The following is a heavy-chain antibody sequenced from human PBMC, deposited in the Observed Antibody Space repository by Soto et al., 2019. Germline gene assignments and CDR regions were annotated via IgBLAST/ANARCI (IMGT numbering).Heavy chain of an antibody. D-gene: IGHD2-15*01. CDR3: ASTVVVVAHDAFDI. CDR1: GGTFSSYA. Sequence: GASVKVSCKASGGTFSSYAISWVRQAPGQGLEWMGGIIPIFGTANYAQKFQGRVTITADESTSTAYMELSSLRSEDTAVYYCASTVVVVAHDAFDIWGQGTMVTVS. CDR2: IIPIFGTA. J-gene: IGHJ3*02. V-gene: IGHV1-69*13.